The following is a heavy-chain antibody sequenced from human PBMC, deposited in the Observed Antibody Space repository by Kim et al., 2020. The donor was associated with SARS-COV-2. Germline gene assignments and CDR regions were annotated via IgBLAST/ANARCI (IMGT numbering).Heavy chain of an antibody. CDR2: ISGSGGST. CDR3: AKVSSKFVFVRLSTVTSFFAGLGANLPHLDY. V-gene: IGHV3-23*01. J-gene: IGHJ4*02. CDR1: GFTFSSYA. D-gene: IGHD4-17*01. Sequence: GGSLRLSCAASGFTFSSYAMSWVRQAPGKGLEWVSAISGSGGSTYYADSVKGRFTISRDNSKNTLYLQMNSLRAEDTAVYYCAKVSSKFVFVRLSTVTSFFAGLGANLPHLDYWGQGTLVTVSS.